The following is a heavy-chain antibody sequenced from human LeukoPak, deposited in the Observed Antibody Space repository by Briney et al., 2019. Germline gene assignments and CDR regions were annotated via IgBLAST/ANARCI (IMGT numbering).Heavy chain of an antibody. Sequence: ASVKVSCKASGYTFTGYYMHWVRQAPGQGLEWMGWISAYNGNTNYAQKLQGRVTMTTDTSTSTAYMELRSLRSDDTAVYYCARLSSSTVGADFDYWGQGTLVTVSS. CDR3: ARLSSSTVGADFDY. CDR1: GYTFTGYY. V-gene: IGHV1-18*04. D-gene: IGHD2-2*01. J-gene: IGHJ4*02. CDR2: ISAYNGNT.